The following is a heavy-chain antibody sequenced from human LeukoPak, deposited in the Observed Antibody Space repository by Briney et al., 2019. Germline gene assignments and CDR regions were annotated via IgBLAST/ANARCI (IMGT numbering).Heavy chain of an antibody. CDR1: VGSISSYY. J-gene: IGHJ4*02. Sequence: SETLSLTCIVSVGSISSYYWSWIRQPPGKGLEWIGYIYYSGTTNYNPSLKSRVTISVDTSKNQFSLKLTSVTAADTAVYYCAGGSGLPHFDYWGQGTLVTVSS. CDR2: IYYSGTT. CDR3: AGGSGLPHFDY. V-gene: IGHV4-59*01. D-gene: IGHD3-10*01.